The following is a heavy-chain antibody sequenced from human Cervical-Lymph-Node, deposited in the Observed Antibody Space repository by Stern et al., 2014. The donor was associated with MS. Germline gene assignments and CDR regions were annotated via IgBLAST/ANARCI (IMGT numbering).Heavy chain of an antibody. Sequence: VHLVESGGDVVQPGRSLRLSCAASGFNFNNYGMHWVHQAPGKGLEWVATISSTGNNQYYADSVKGRFAISRDKSRNSVHLEMSSLRPEDTAVYYCAKSPYWGQGTLVSVST. CDR3: AKSPY. CDR1: GFNFNNYG. J-gene: IGHJ4*02. CDR2: ISSTGNNQ. V-gene: IGHV3-30*18.